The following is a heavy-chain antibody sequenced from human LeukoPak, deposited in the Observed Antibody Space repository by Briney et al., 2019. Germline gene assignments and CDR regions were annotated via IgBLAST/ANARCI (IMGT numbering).Heavy chain of an antibody. CDR2: MNPNSGNT. Sequence: GASVKVSCKASGYTFTSYDINWVRQATGQGLEWMGWMNPNSGNTGYAQKFQGRVTITRNTSISTAYMELSSLRSEDTAVYYCARVKGYCSSTSCYTGAAGWFDPWGQGTLVTVSS. J-gene: IGHJ5*02. CDR3: ARVKGYCSSTSCYTGAAGWFDP. D-gene: IGHD2-2*02. CDR1: GYTFTSYD. V-gene: IGHV1-8*03.